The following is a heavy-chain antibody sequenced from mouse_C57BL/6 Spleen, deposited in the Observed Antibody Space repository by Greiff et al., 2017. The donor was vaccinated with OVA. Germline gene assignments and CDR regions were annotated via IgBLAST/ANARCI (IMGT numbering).Heavy chain of an antibody. J-gene: IGHJ1*03. V-gene: IGHV1-52*01. CDR1: GYTFTSYW. D-gene: IGHD1-1*01. CDR2: IDPSDSET. Sequence: VQLQQPGAELVRPGSSVKLSCKASGYTFTSYWMHWVKQRPIQGLEWIGNIDPSDSETHYNQKFKDKATLTVDKSSSTAYMQLSSLTSEDSAVYYCASYYYGSSPLFDVWGTGTTVTVSS. CDR3: ASYYYGSSPLFDV.